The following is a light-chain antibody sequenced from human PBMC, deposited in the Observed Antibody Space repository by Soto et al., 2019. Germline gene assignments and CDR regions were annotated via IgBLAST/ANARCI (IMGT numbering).Light chain of an antibody. CDR1: SSDVGGYNY. V-gene: IGLV2-14*01. J-gene: IGLJ3*02. Sequence: QSALTQPASVSGSPGQSITISCTGTSSDVGGYNYVSWYQQHPGKAPKLVIYEVSNRPSGVSNRFSGSKSGNTDSLTIAGLQAEDEADYCCSSYTSISTLGVFGGGTKRTVL. CDR2: EVS. CDR3: SSYTSISTLGV.